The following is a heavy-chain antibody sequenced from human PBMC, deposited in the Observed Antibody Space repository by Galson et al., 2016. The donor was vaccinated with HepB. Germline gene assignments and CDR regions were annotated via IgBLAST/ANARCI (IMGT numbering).Heavy chain of an antibody. J-gene: IGHJ5*02. D-gene: IGHD6-13*01. V-gene: IGHV4-59*01. CDR1: GGSISSYY. CDR2: IYYSGST. Sequence: SETLSLTCTVSGGSISSYYWSWIRQPPGKGLEWIGYIYYSGSTNYNPSLKSRVTISVDTSKNQYSLNLSSVTAADTAVYYFAREGDRSRSGCPGWFDPWGQGTLVTVSS. CDR3: AREGDRSRSGCPGWFDP.